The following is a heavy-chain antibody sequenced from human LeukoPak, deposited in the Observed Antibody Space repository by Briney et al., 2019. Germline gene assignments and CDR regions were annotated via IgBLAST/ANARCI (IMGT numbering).Heavy chain of an antibody. V-gene: IGHV3-33*01. J-gene: IGHJ4*02. CDR3: ARGVLSSSWYLFTPVDY. D-gene: IGHD6-13*01. CDR1: GFTFSSYG. CDR2: IWYDGSNK. Sequence: PGGSLRLSCATSGFTFSSYGMHWVRQAPGKGLEWVAVIWYDGSNKYYADSVKGRFTISRDNSKNTLYLQMNSLRAEDTAVYYCARGVLSSSWYLFTPVDYWGQGTLVTVSS.